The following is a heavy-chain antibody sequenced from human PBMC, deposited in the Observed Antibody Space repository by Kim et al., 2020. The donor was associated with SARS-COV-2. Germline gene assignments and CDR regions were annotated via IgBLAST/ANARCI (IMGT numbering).Heavy chain of an antibody. Sequence: GGSLRLSCAASGFTFSSYEMNWVRQAPGKGLEWVSYISSSGSTIYYADSVKGRFTISRDNAKNSLYLQMNSLRAEDTSVYYCAREEWQRHRFFGMDVWGQGTTVTVSS. J-gene: IGHJ6*02. CDR3: AREEWQRHRFFGMDV. CDR2: ISSSGSTI. D-gene: IGHD3-3*01. CDR1: GFTFSSYE. V-gene: IGHV3-48*03.